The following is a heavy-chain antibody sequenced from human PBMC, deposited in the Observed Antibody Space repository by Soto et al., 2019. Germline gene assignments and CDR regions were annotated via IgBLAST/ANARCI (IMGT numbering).Heavy chain of an antibody. CDR3: ARYIPGVRYYGMDV. D-gene: IGHD2-2*01. CDR2: IGDSGTPT. Sequence: EVQLLESGGGLVQPGGSLRLSCAASGFTFSSYAMKWVRQAPGKGLEWVSLIGDSGTPTYYADSVKGRFTISRDNSGNTLFLEIYSLRAEDTAVYYCARYIPGVRYYGMDVWGQGTTVTVSS. J-gene: IGHJ6*02. CDR1: GFTFSSYA. V-gene: IGHV3-23*01.